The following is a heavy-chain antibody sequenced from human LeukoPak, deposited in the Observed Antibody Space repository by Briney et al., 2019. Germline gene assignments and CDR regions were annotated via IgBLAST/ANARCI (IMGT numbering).Heavy chain of an antibody. V-gene: IGHV1-18*01. CDR2: ISGYNGNT. D-gene: IGHD5-24*01. CDR1: GYTFTSYS. CDR3: ARPQEEDGYNYNWAFDY. J-gene: IGHJ4*02. Sequence: GASVKVSCKTSGYTFTSYSINWVRHAPGQGLEWMGWISGYNGNTNYAQKLQGRVTMTTDTSTSTAYMELRSLRSDDTAVYYCARPQEEDGYNYNWAFDYWGQGTLVTVSS.